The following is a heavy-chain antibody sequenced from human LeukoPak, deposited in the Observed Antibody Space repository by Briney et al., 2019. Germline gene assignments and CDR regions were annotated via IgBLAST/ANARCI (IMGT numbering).Heavy chain of an antibody. Sequence: GGSLRLSCTASEFTFGDYAMSWVRQAPGKGLEWVGFIRSKAYGGTTEYAASVKGRFTISRDDSKSIAYLQMNSLKTEDTAVYYCTRDGAAAGTFYYYYYMDVWGKGTTVTVSS. CDR2: IRSKAYGGTT. CDR3: TRDGAAAGTFYYYYYMDV. CDR1: EFTFGDYA. D-gene: IGHD6-13*01. J-gene: IGHJ6*03. V-gene: IGHV3-49*04.